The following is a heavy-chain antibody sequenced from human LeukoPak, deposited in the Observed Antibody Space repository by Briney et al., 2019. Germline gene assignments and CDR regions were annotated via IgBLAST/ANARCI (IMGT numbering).Heavy chain of an antibody. Sequence: PSETLSLTCTVSGGSISSYYWSWIRQPPGKGLEWIGYIYYSGSSNYNPSLKSRVTISVDTSKNQFSLKLSSVTAADTAVYYCARRRVTRFFTLGDLDAFVIWGQGTMVTASS. CDR3: ARRRVTRFFTLGDLDAFVI. CDR1: GGSISSYY. CDR2: IYYSGSS. D-gene: IGHD2-15*01. V-gene: IGHV4-59*08. J-gene: IGHJ3*02.